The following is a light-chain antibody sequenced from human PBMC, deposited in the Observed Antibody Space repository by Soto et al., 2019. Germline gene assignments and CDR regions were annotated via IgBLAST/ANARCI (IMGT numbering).Light chain of an antibody. CDR3: SSYTSSSIWL. V-gene: IGLV2-18*02. CDR1: SSDVGSYNR. J-gene: IGLJ2*01. Sequence: QSALTQPPSVSGSPGPSVTISCTGTSSDVGSYNRVSWYQQPTGTAPKLMIYEVSNRPSGVPDRFSESKSGNTASLTISGLQEDDEADYYCSSYTSSSIWLFGGGTKLTVL. CDR2: EVS.